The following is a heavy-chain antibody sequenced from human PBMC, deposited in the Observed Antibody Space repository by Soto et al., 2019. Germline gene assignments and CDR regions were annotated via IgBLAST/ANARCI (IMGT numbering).Heavy chain of an antibody. CDR1: GGSINNYY. J-gene: IGHJ4*01. CDR3: TRATYYRYYFDF. V-gene: IGHV4-59*01. Sequence: SETLSLTCTVSGGSINNYYLSWIRQSPGKGLEWIGYIYYSGTTNYNPSLKSRVTISIGRSENQFSLKVSSVTAADTAVYFCTRATYYRYYFDFWGHGTLVTVSS. D-gene: IGHD3-10*01. CDR2: IYYSGTT.